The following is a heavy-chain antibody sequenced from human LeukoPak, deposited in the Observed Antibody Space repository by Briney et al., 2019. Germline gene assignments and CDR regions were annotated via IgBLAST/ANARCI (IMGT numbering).Heavy chain of an antibody. V-gene: IGHV3-23*01. Sequence: PGGSLRLSCAGSGFTFSTYAMSWVRQAPGKGPEWVSAISGGGGNTYYAASVKGRFTISRDDSKNTMFLQMNSLRAEDTAVYYCAKAAVAHAFDIWGQGTMVTVSS. CDR1: GFTFSTYA. CDR3: AKAAVAHAFDI. D-gene: IGHD6-19*01. J-gene: IGHJ3*02. CDR2: ISGGGGNT.